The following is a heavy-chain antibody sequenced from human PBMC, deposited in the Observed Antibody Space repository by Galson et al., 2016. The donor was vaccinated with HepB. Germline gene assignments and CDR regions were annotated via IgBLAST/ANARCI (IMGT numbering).Heavy chain of an antibody. D-gene: IGHD6-6*01. Sequence: CAISGDSVSSNTAAWNWIRQSPSRGLEWLRRTYFRSKWYNDYTMSVKSRIITSPDTSKNQFSLQLNSATPEDTAVYYCARDVGSTLAARSFDYWGQGTLVTVSS. J-gene: IGHJ4*02. CDR1: GDSVSSNTAA. CDR3: ARDVGSTLAARSFDY. V-gene: IGHV6-1*01. CDR2: TYFRSKWYN.